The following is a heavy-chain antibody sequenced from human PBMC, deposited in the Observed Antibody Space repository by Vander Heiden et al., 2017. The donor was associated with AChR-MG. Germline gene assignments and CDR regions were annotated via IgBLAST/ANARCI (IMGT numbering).Heavy chain of an antibody. CDR1: GYTFTGYF. D-gene: IGHD1-26*01. CDR2: INPNSGGT. V-gene: IGHV1-2*02. J-gene: IGHJ3*02. CDR3: ARPEDDSWENHDAFDI. Sequence: QVQLVQSGAEVKKPGASVKVSCKASGYTFTGYFLHWVRQAPGQWLEWMGWINPNSGGTNYAQKFQGRVTMTRDTSISTAYMELSRLRSDDTAVYYCARPEDDSWENHDAFDIWGQGTMVTVSS.